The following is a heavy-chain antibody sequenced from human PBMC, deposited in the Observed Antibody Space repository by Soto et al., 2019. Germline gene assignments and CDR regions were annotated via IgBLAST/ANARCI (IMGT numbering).Heavy chain of an antibody. CDR2: IYHSGST. CDR3: ASGMTTVTTLDY. V-gene: IGHV4-30-2*01. J-gene: IGHJ4*02. CDR1: GGSISSGGYS. Sequence: QLQLQESGSGLVKPSQTLSLTCAVSGGSISSGGYSWSWIRQPPGKGLEWIGYIYHSGSTYYNPSPNSRVTISVDSSTNQFSLKLRSVTAAATAVYYCASGMTTVTTLDYWGQGTLVTVSS. D-gene: IGHD4-4*01.